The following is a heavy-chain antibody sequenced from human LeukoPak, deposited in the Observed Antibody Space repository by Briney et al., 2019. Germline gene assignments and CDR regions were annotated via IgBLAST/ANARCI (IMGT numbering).Heavy chain of an antibody. Sequence: ASVKVSCKASGYTFTSYGISWVRQAPGQGLEWMGWISAYNGNTNYAQKLQGRVTMTTDTSTSTAYMELRSLRSNDTAVYYCARAYYCDSSGYYSDYWGQGTLVTVSS. CDR1: GYTFTSYG. V-gene: IGHV1-18*01. D-gene: IGHD3-22*01. J-gene: IGHJ4*02. CDR2: ISAYNGNT. CDR3: ARAYYCDSSGYYSDY.